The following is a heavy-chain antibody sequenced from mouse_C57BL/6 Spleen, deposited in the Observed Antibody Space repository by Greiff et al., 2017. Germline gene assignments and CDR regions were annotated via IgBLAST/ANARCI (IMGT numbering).Heavy chain of an antibody. CDR2: INPNNGGT. J-gene: IGHJ3*01. CDR1: GYTFTDYY. D-gene: IGHD2-3*01. V-gene: IGHV1-26*01. Sequence: EVKLQQSGPELVKPGASVKISCKASGYTFTDYYMNWVKQSHGKSLEWIGDINPNNGGTSYNQKFKGKATLTVDKSSSTAYMELRSLTSEDSAVYYCADGYYGAWFAYWGQGTLVTVSA. CDR3: ADGYYGAWFAY.